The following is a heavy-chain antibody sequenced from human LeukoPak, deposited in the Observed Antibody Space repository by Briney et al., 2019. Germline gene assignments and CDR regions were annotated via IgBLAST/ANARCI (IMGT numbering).Heavy chain of an antibody. CDR2: INPNSGGT. J-gene: IGHJ5*02. V-gene: IGHV1-2*02. D-gene: IGHD2-2*03. Sequence: ASVKVSCKASGYTFTGYDMHWVRQAPGQGLEWMGWINPNSGGTNYAQKFQGRVTMTRDTSISTAYMELSRLRSDDTAVYYCARDLGYCSSTSCRNWFDPWGQGTLVTVSS. CDR1: GYTFTGYD. CDR3: ARDLGYCSSTSCRNWFDP.